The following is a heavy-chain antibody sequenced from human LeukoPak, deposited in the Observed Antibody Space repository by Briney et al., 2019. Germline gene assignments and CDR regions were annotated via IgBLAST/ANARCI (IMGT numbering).Heavy chain of an antibody. V-gene: IGHV4-34*01. CDR2: INHSGST. D-gene: IGHD3-10*01. CDR3: ARGGNNYYGSGSSYNNWFDP. CDR1: GGPFSGYY. J-gene: IGHJ5*02. Sequence: SETLSLTCAVYGGPFSGYYWSWLRQPPGKGLEWIGEINHSGSTNYNPSLKSRVTISVDTSKNQFSLKLSSVTAADTAVYYCARGGNNYYGSGSSYNNWFDPWGQGTLVTVSS.